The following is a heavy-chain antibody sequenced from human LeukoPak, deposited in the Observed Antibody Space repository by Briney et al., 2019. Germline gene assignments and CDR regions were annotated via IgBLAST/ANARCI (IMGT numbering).Heavy chain of an antibody. CDR2: ISSSGGST. V-gene: IGHV3-23*01. J-gene: IGHJ4*02. D-gene: IGHD2-15*01. CDR3: AKDQRYCSGGSCRTHFDY. Sequence: RRSLRPSCAASGFTFSSYATSWVRQAPGKGLEWVSAISSSGGSTYYTDSVKGRFTISRDDSKNTLYLQMSRLRAEDTAVYYCAKDQRYCSGGSCRTHFDYWVQGTLVTVSS. CDR1: GFTFSSYA.